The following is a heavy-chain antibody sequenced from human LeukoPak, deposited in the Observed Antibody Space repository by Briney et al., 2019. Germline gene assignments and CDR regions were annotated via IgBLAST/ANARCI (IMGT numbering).Heavy chain of an antibody. CDR1: GGSFNGYY. J-gene: IGHJ4*02. Sequence: PSETLSLTCAVYGGSFNGYYWSWIRQPPGKGLEWIGEINHSGSTNYNPSLKSRVTISVDTSKNQFSLKLSSVTAADTAVYFCARVPAARSGYYFDYWGQGTLVTVSS. CDR3: ARVPAARSGYYFDY. D-gene: IGHD3-10*01. CDR2: INHSGST. V-gene: IGHV4-34*01.